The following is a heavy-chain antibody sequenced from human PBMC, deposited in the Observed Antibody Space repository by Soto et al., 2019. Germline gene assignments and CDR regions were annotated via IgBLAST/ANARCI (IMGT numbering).Heavy chain of an antibody. V-gene: IGHV4-39*01. Sequence: QVQLQESGPGLVKPSETLSLTCTVSGDSIRSSSHYWAWNRQPPGKGLEWIGGFYYSGSPYYNPSLKSRVTMSLDTSKNQFSLNLTSVTAADTAVYYCYINGFWGQGTLVTVSS. D-gene: IGHD2-8*01. J-gene: IGHJ1*01. CDR3: YINGF. CDR1: GDSIRSSSHY. CDR2: FYYSGSP.